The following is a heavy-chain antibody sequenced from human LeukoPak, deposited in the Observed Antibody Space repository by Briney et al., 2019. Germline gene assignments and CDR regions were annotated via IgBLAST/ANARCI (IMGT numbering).Heavy chain of an antibody. J-gene: IGHJ4*02. Sequence: ASVKVSCKASGYTITNNYMHWVRQAPGQGLEWMGVINPSGTGTSYAQKFQGRITMSRDTSTSTVYMELSSLRSEDTAVYYCATDGIPGATTTLDYWGQGTLVTVSS. D-gene: IGHD1-26*01. CDR2: INPSGTGT. V-gene: IGHV1-46*01. CDR1: GYTITNNY. CDR3: ATDGIPGATTTLDY.